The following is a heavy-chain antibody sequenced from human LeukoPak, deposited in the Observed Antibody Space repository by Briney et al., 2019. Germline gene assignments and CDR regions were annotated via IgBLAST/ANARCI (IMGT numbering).Heavy chain of an antibody. Sequence: GGSLKLSCAASGFTFSGSAMHWVRQASGKGLEWVGRIRSKANNYATAYAASVKGRFTISRDDSKNTAYLQMNSLKTEDTAVYYCLSLVANYWGQGTLVTVSS. CDR2: IRSKANNYAT. D-gene: IGHD3-16*01. V-gene: IGHV3-73*01. CDR3: LSLVANY. J-gene: IGHJ4*02. CDR1: GFTFSGSA.